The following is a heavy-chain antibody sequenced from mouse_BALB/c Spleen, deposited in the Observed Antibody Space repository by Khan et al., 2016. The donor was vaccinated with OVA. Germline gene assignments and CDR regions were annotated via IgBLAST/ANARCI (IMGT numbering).Heavy chain of an antibody. D-gene: IGHD2-14*01. CDR3: ARVGYNGTMDY. CDR2: INTYTGEP. V-gene: IGHV9-3-1*01. J-gene: IGHJ4*01. Sequence: QIQLVQFGPELKKPGETVKISCKASGYTFTNYGMNWVNQAPGKGLKWMGWINTYTGEPTYADDFKGRFAFSLETSASTAYLQINNLKNEDTATYVCARVGYNGTMDYWGQGTSVTVSS. CDR1: GYTFTNYG.